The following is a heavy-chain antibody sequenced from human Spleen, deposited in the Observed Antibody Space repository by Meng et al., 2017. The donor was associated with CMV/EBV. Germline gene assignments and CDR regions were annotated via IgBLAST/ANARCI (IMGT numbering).Heavy chain of an antibody. J-gene: IGHJ3*02. Sequence: GESLKISCAASGFTFSDYYMNWVRQAPGKGPVWVSRIDSDGRSTSYADSVKGRFTISRDNAKNTLYLQMNSLRAEDTAVYYCAREGTGYDFWRGYRNDAYNMWGQGTMVTVSS. CDR1: GFTFSDYY. D-gene: IGHD3-3*01. CDR2: IDSDGRST. CDR3: AREGTGYDFWRGYRNDAYNM. V-gene: IGHV3-74*01.